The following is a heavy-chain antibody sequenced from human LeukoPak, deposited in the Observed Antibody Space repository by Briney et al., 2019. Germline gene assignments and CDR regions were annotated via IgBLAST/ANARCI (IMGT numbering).Heavy chain of an antibody. CDR3: ASSYCSGGSCYAFDY. V-gene: IGHV3-21*01. CDR1: GFTFNSYS. CDR2: ISKSSSYI. D-gene: IGHD2-15*01. J-gene: IGHJ4*02. Sequence: GGSLRLSCAASGFTFNSYSMNWVRQAPGKGLEWVSCISKSSSYIDYAGSVKGRFTISRDNAKNSLYLQMNSLRAEDTAVYYCASSYCSGGSCYAFDYWGQGTLVTVSS.